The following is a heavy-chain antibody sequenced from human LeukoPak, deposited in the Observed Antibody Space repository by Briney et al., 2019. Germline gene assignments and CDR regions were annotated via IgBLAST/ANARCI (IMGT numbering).Heavy chain of an antibody. CDR2: MNPNSGNT. Sequence: ASVKVSCKASGYTFTSYDINWVRQATGQGLEWMGWMNPNSGNTGYAQKFQGRVTMTRNTSISTAYMELSSLRSEDTAVYYRARRYISLYYCYGMDVWGQGTTVTVSS. J-gene: IGHJ6*02. CDR3: ARRYISLYYCYGMDV. V-gene: IGHV1-8*01. D-gene: IGHD1-14*01. CDR1: GYTFTSYD.